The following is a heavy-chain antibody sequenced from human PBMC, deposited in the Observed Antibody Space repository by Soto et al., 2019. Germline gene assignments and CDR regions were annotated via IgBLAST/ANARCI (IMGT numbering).Heavy chain of an antibody. CDR1: GFTFSSYA. D-gene: IGHD3-22*01. Sequence: GGSLRLSCAASGFTFSSYAMSWVRQAPGKGLEWVSAISGSGGSTYYADSVKGRFTISRDNSKNTLYLQMNGLRAEDTAVYYCAKHRDSSGYYYNYWGQGTLVTVSS. CDR3: AKHRDSSGYYYNY. V-gene: IGHV3-23*01. J-gene: IGHJ4*02. CDR2: ISGSGGST.